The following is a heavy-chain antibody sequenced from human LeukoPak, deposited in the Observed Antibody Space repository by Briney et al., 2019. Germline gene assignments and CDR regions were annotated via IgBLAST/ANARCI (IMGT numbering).Heavy chain of an antibody. V-gene: IGHV3-23*01. CDR2: ISGSGGST. J-gene: IGHJ4*02. CDR3: AKRTPPASYDSSGYRVYYFDY. D-gene: IGHD3-22*01. Sequence: GGSLRLSCAASGFTFSSYWMSWVRQAPGKGLEWVSAISGSGGSTYYADSVKGRFTISRDNSKNTLYLQMNSLRAEDTAVYYCAKRTPPASYDSSGYRVYYFDYWGPGTLVTVSS. CDR1: GFTFSSYW.